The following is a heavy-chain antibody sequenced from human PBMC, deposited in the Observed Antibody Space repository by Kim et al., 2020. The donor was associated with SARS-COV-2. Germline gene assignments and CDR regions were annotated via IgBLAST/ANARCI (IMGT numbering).Heavy chain of an antibody. CDR1: GFTFSDYY. D-gene: IGHD2-15*01. CDR3: ARDRKIYCSGGSCYYYYYGMDV. CDR2: ISSSGTTI. V-gene: IGHV3-11*04. Sequence: GGSLRLSCAASGFTFSDYYMSWIRQAPGKGLEWVLDISSSGTTIYYADSVKGRFTISRDNAKNSLYLQMNSLRVEDTAVYYCARDRKIYCSGGSCYYYYYGMDVWGQGTTVTVSS. J-gene: IGHJ6*02.